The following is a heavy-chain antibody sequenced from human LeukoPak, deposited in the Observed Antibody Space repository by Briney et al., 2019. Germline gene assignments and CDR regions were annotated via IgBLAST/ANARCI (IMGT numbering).Heavy chain of an antibody. Sequence: GGSLRLSCAASGFTFSNFGMHWVRQAPGKGLEWVAVIWYDGSNKNYADSVKGRFTISRDNSKNTLYLQMNSLRAEDTAVYYCARVPAYYDHGGNVLDYWGQGTLVTVSS. CDR3: ARVPAYYDHGGNVLDY. V-gene: IGHV3-33*01. CDR1: GFTFSNFG. D-gene: IGHD3-22*01. J-gene: IGHJ4*02. CDR2: IWYDGSNK.